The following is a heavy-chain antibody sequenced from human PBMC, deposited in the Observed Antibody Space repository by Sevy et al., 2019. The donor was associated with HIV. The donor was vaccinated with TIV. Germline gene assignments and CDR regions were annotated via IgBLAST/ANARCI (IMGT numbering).Heavy chain of an antibody. J-gene: IGHJ6*02. D-gene: IGHD1-26*01. V-gene: IGHV5-51*01. CDR1: EYDFSTYW. Sequence: GESLKISCKGSEYDFSTYWIAWVRQMPGKGLELMGIIFPGDSDTRYSPSFQGQVTISADDSIRTSYLQWRSLKASDTAIYYCVRRGLLQRGGDYFYYGFDVWGRGTTVTVSS. CDR3: VRRGLLQRGGDYFYYGFDV. CDR2: IFPGDSDT.